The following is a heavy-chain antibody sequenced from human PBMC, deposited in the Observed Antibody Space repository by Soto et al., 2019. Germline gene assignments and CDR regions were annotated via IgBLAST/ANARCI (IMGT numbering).Heavy chain of an antibody. CDR2: IIPIFGTA. CDR3: ARDRVREYYSTSSYGSWAFDI. D-gene: IGHD6-6*01. V-gene: IGHV1-69*06. Sequence: QVQLVQSGAEVKKPGSSVKVSCKASGGTFSTYAINWVRQAPGQGLEWMGGIIPIFGTANYAHKFQGRVTITADKSTSTAYMELNSLRSEDTAVYYCARDRVREYYSTSSYGSWAFDIRGQGTMVTVSS. CDR1: GGTFSTYA. J-gene: IGHJ3*02.